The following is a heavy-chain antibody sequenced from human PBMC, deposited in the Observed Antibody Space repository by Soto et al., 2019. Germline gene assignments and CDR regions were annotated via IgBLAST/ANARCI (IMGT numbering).Heavy chain of an antibody. CDR3: ARDRSDIVVVPAAPMGY. CDR2: IIPIFGTA. Sequence: SVKVSYKASGGTFSSYAISWVRQAPGQGLEWMGGIIPIFGTANYAQKFQGRVTITADESTSTAYMELSSLRSEDTAVYYCARDRSDIVVVPAAPMGYWGQGTLVTVSS. V-gene: IGHV1-69*13. J-gene: IGHJ4*02. CDR1: GGTFSSYA. D-gene: IGHD2-2*01.